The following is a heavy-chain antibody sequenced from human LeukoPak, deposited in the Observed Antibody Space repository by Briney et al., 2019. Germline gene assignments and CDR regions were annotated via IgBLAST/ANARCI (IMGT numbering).Heavy chain of an antibody. J-gene: IGHJ4*02. V-gene: IGHV3-30*02. CDR1: GFTFSQYG. CDR2: IQYDANKK. D-gene: IGHD2-2*01. Sequence: PGGSLRLSCEASGFTFSQYGMHWVRQAPGKGLDWVSSIQYDANKKSYSDSVKGRFTVSRDSSKNTLFLQMSRLRVEDTAVYYCARDVAWYCTRASCSYCGFWGQGTLVTVSS. CDR3: ARDVAWYCTRASCSYCGF.